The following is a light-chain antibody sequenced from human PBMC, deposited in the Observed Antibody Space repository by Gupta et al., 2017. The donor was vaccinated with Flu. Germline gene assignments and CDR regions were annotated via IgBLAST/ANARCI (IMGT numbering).Light chain of an antibody. CDR3: QQDDSYPHT. V-gene: IGKV1-8*01. CDR1: QGISSY. Sequence: PSSFSASTGDRVTITCRASQGISSYLAWYQQKPGKAPKLLIYAASTLQSGVPSRFSGSGSGTDFTLTISCLQSEDFATYYCQQDDSYPHTFGQGTKLEIK. CDR2: AAS. J-gene: IGKJ2*01.